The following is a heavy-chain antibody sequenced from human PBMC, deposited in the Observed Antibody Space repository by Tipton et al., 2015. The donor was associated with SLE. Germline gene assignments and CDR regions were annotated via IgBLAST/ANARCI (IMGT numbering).Heavy chain of an antibody. Sequence: TLSLTCTVSGGSISSHSWSWIRQPPGKGLEWIGSVYHSGSTYYNPSLKSRVTISVDTSKNQLSLKLSSVTAADTAVYYCARERKVGDAFDIWGQGTMVTVSS. V-gene: IGHV4-59*11. CDR1: GGSISSHS. J-gene: IGHJ3*02. CDR2: VYHSGST. CDR3: ARERKVGDAFDI. D-gene: IGHD1-26*01.